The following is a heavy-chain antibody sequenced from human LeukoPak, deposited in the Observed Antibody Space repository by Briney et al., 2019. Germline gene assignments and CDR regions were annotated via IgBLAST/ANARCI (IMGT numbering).Heavy chain of an antibody. CDR2: IYHSGST. CDR1: GYSVSSGYY. J-gene: IGHJ5*02. V-gene: IGHV4-38-2*02. CDR3: AREALPGTNCFDP. D-gene: IGHD3-10*01. Sequence: PSETLSLTCTVSGYSVSSGYYWGWIRQPPGKGLEWIGSIYHSGSTHYNPSQKSRVTISVDTSKNQFSLKLCSVTAADTAVYYCAREALPGTNCFDPWGQGTLVTVSS.